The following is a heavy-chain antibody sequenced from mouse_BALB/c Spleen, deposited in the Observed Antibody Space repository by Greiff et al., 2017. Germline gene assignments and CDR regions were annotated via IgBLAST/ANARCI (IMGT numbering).Heavy chain of an antibody. D-gene: IGHD5-1*01. CDR1: GFSLTSYG. Sequence: QVQLKESGPGLVAPSQSLSITCTVSGFSLTSYGVHWVRQPPGKGLEWLGVIWAGGSTNYNSALMSRLSISKDNSKSQVFLKMNSLQTDDTAMYYCAREGADLRLYAMDYWGQGTSVTVSS. J-gene: IGHJ4*01. CDR3: AREGADLRLYAMDY. V-gene: IGHV2-9*02. CDR2: IWAGGST.